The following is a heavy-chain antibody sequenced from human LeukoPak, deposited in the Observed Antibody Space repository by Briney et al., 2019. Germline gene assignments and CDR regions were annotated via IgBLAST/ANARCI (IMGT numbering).Heavy chain of an antibody. CDR3: AKVEVKYYDSSGSWENWFDP. D-gene: IGHD3-22*01. CDR1: GFTFNRCW. V-gene: IGHV3-7*01. J-gene: IGHJ5*02. CDR2: INPDGRDT. Sequence: GGSLRLSCVVSGFTFNRCWMNWVRQAPGKGLEWVAHINPDGRDTYYVDSVKGRFTISRDNAQNSMYLQMNSLRAEDTAVYYCAKVEVKYYDSSGSWENWFDPWGQGTLVTVSS.